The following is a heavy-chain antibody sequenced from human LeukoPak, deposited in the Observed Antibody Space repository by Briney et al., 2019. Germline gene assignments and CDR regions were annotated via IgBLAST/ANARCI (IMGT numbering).Heavy chain of an antibody. J-gene: IGHJ4*02. D-gene: IGHD3-16*02. CDR1: GFTFSNAW. CDR3: TTERITLGGVIPDY. Sequence: PGGSLRLSCAASGFTFSNAWMSWVRQAPGKGLEWVGRIKSKADGGTADYAAPVKGRFTISRDDSKNTLYLQMNSLKTEDTAVYYCTTERITLGGVIPDYWGQGTLVTVSS. CDR2: IKSKADGGTA. V-gene: IGHV3-15*01.